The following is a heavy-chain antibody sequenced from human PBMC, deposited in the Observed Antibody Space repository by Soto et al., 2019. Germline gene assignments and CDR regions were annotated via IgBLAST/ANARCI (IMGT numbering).Heavy chain of an antibody. D-gene: IGHD2-2*01. V-gene: IGHV3-21*01. CDR2: ISSSSSYI. CDR1: GFTFSSYS. J-gene: IGHJ6*02. Sequence: GGSLRLSCAASGFTFSSYSMNWVRQAPGKGLEWVSSISSSSSYIYYADSVKGRFTISRDNAKNSLYLQMNSLRAEDTAVYYCARDGLYCSSTSCPLDYYYGMDVWGQGTTVTVSS. CDR3: ARDGLYCSSTSCPLDYYYGMDV.